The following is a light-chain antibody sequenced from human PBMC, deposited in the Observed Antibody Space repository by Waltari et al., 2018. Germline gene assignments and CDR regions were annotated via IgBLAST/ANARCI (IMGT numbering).Light chain of an antibody. CDR2: DAS. V-gene: IGKV3-11*01. Sequence: RATLSCRASQSVSSYLAWYQQKAGQAPRLLIHDASNRATGIPARFSGSGSGTDFTLTISSLEPEDFAVYYCQQRSNWPLTFGGGTKVEIK. CDR1: QSVSSY. CDR3: QQRSNWPLT. J-gene: IGKJ4*01.